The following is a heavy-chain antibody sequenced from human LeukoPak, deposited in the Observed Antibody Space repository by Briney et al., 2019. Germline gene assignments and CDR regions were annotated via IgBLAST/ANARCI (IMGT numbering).Heavy chain of an antibody. J-gene: IGHJ3*02. CDR2: IYTSGST. D-gene: IGHD2-2*01. CDR3: ARQKCTSTSCLTKNAFDI. V-gene: IGHV4-4*09. Sequence: SETLSLTCTVSGSISSYYWSWIRQPPGEGLEWIGYIYTSGSTNYNPSLKSRVTISVDTSKNQFSLDLSSVTAADTAVYYCARQKCTSTSCLTKNAFDIWGQGTMVTVSS. CDR1: GSISSYY.